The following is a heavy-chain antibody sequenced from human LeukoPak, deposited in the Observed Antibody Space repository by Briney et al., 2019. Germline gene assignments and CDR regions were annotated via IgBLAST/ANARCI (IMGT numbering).Heavy chain of an antibody. CDR1: GYIFTGYY. J-gene: IGHJ4*02. CDR3: ARGSTMVRGVTALSGY. V-gene: IGHV1-2*02. D-gene: IGHD3-10*01. Sequence: ASVKVSCKASGYIFTGYYMHWVRQAPGQGLEWMGWINPNSGGTNYAQKFQGRVTMTRDTSISTAYMELSRLRSDDTAVYYCARGSTMVRGVTALSGYWGQGTLVTVSS. CDR2: INPNSGGT.